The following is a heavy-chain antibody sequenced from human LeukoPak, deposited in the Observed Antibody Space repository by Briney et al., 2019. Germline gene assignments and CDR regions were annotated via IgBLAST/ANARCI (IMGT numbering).Heavy chain of an antibody. CDR1: GGSISSSSYY. D-gene: IGHD2-8*02. CDR2: IYYSGST. Sequence: KPSETLSLTCTVSGGSISSSSYYWGWVRQPPGMQLEWIGRIYYSGSTYYNPSLRSRVTISVDTSKNQFSLKLSSVTAADTAVYYCARHKHTYWDQAYYGMDVWGQGTTVTVSS. CDR3: ARHKHTYWDQAYYGMDV. J-gene: IGHJ6*02. V-gene: IGHV4-39*01.